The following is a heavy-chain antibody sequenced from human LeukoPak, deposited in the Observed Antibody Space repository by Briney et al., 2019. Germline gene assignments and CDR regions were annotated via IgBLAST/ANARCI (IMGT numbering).Heavy chain of an antibody. CDR3: ARGPDPVVRGPRRAFDL. J-gene: IGHJ3*01. CDR1: GFTFSKYW. V-gene: IGHV3-30*13. CDR2: ISNDGSIQ. Sequence: PGGSLRLSCGASGFTFSKYWMHWVRQAPGKGLEWVAVISNDGSIQYYTDSVKGRFIISRDDSKNRMYLQMNSLRVDDTALYYCARGPDPVVRGPRRAFDLWGQGTRVTVSS. D-gene: IGHD3-10*01.